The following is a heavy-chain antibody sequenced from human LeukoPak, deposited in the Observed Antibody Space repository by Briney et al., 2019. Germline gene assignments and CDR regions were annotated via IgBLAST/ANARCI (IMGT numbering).Heavy chain of an antibody. CDR2: IIPIFGTA. D-gene: IGHD6-13*01. V-gene: IGHV1-69*13. Sequence: SVKVSCKASGGTLSSYAISWVRQAPGQGLEWMGGIIPIFGTANYAQKFQGRVTITADESTSTAYMELSSLRSEDTAVYYCARGPLAAAGDAFDIWGQGTMVTVSS. CDR1: GGTLSSYA. J-gene: IGHJ3*02. CDR3: ARGPLAAAGDAFDI.